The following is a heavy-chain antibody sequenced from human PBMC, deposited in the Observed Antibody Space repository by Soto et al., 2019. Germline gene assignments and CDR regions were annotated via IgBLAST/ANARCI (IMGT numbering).Heavy chain of an antibody. CDR1: GYTFTSYD. CDR2: MNPNSGNT. Sequence: SVKVSCKASGYTFTSYDINWVRQATLQGREWMGWMNPNSGNTGYAQKFQGRFTMTRNTSISTAYMELSSLRSEDTAVYYCARARVSSTTVGKCNWFGPWGQGPLVTASS. CDR3: ARARVSSTTVGKCNWFGP. J-gene: IGHJ5*02. V-gene: IGHV1-8*01. D-gene: IGHD4-4*01.